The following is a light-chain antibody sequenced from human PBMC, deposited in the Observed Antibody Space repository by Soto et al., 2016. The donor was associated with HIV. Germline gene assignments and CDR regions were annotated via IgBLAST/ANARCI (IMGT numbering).Light chain of an antibody. Sequence: SYELTQPSSVSVSPGQTARITCSGDVLAKKYARWFQQKPGQAPVLVIYKDSERPSGIPGRFSGSSSGTTVTLTISGAQVEDEADYYCYSATDNNSWVFGGGTELTVL. CDR2: KDS. CDR1: VLAKKY. CDR3: YSATDNNSWV. J-gene: IGLJ3*02. V-gene: IGLV3-27*01.